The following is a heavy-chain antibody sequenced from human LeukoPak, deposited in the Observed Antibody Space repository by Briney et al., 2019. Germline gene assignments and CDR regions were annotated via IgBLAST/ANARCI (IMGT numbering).Heavy chain of an antibody. J-gene: IGHJ6*03. Sequence: PGGSLRLSCAASGFTFSTYGMNWVRQARGKGLEWVAFIPYDGSNRHYVDSVKGRFTISRDNSKNTLDLQMNSLRAEDTAVYYCAKDGDYVVNYYYYMDVWGKGTTVTVSS. CDR1: GFTFSTYG. CDR2: IPYDGSNR. CDR3: AKDGDYVVNYYYYMDV. V-gene: IGHV3-30*02. D-gene: IGHD4-17*01.